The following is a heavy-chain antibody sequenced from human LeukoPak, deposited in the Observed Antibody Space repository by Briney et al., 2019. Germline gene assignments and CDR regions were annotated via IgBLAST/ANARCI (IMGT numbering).Heavy chain of an antibody. J-gene: IGHJ4*02. CDR2: VSSSNSTK. CDR3: ARTGYSSGWSPYYFDY. D-gene: IGHD6-19*01. Sequence: PGGSLTLSCAASGFSFSSYSMNWHRKAPGKGLEWVSYVSSSNSTKYYADSVKGRFTISSDNAKNSLYLQMNSLRAEATAVYYCARTGYSSGWSPYYFDYWGQGTLVTVSS. V-gene: IGHV3-48*04. CDR1: GFSFSSYS.